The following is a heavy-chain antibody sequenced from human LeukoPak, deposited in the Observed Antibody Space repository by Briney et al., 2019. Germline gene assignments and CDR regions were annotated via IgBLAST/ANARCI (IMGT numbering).Heavy chain of an antibody. J-gene: IGHJ4*02. CDR3: ARDSRTDCSGGSCPFDY. D-gene: IGHD2-15*01. V-gene: IGHV1-18*01. Sequence: ASVKVSCKASGYTFTSYGISWVRQAPGQGLEWMGWISAYNGNTNYAQKLQGRVTMTTDTSTSTAYMELRSLRSDDTAVYYCARDSRTDCSGGSCPFDYWGQGTLATVSS. CDR2: ISAYNGNT. CDR1: GYTFTSYG.